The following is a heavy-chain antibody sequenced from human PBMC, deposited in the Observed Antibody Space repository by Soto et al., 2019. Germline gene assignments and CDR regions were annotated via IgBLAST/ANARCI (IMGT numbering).Heavy chain of an antibody. D-gene: IGHD3-10*01. CDR1: SGPISSDSYY. CDR3: ATDTSMAKGTGNFDY. V-gene: IGHV4-31*03. J-gene: IGHJ4*02. CDR2: IYYSGTT. Sequence: QVQLQESGPGLVKPSQTLSLTCTVSSGPISSDSYYWSWIRQHPGKGLEWIGYIYYSGTTYDNPSLRSRVTISVDTSKNQFSLKLSSVTAADTAVYYCATDTSMAKGTGNFDYWGQRTLVTVSS.